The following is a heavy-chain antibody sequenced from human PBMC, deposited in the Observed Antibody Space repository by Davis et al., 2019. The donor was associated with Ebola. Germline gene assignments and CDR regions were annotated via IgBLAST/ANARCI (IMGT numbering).Heavy chain of an antibody. CDR3: ARSPTVLVPAAVAYYGMDV. J-gene: IGHJ6*02. V-gene: IGHV4-4*02. Sequence: MPSETLSLTCAVSGGSISSSNWWNWVRQPPGKGLEWIVEIYHSGSTNYNPSLKSRVTISVDTSKNQFSLKLSSVTAADTAVYYCARSPTVLVPAAVAYYGMDVWGQGTTVTVSS. CDR2: IYHSGST. D-gene: IGHD2-2*01. CDR1: GGSISSSNW.